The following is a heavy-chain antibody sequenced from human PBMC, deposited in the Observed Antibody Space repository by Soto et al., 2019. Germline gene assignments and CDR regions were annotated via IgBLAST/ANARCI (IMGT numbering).Heavy chain of an antibody. Sequence: PSETLSLTCTVSGGSISSYYWSWIRQPPGKGLEWIGYIYYSGSTNYNPSLKSRVTISVDTSKNQFSLKLSSVTAADTAVYYCARGRFANRDGYPLDYWGQGTLVPVSS. CDR1: GGSISSYY. J-gene: IGHJ4*02. D-gene: IGHD5-12*01. CDR3: ARGRFANRDGYPLDY. V-gene: IGHV4-59*01. CDR2: IYYSGST.